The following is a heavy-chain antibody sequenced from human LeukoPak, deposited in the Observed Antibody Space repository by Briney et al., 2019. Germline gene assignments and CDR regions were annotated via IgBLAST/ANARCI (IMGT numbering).Heavy chain of an antibody. CDR2: MNPNSGNT. D-gene: IGHD6-13*01. CDR1: GYTFTGYY. V-gene: IGHV1-8*02. CDR3: ARGRYSSQH. Sequence: ASVKVSCKASGYTFTGYYMHWVRQATGQGLEWMGWMNPNSGNTGYAQKFQGRVTMTRNTSISTAYMELSSLRSEDTAVYYCARGRYSSQHWGQGTLVTVSS. J-gene: IGHJ1*01.